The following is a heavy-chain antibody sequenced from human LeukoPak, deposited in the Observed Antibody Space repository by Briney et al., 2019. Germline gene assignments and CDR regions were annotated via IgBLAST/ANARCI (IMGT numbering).Heavy chain of an antibody. V-gene: IGHV4-59*08. D-gene: IGHD6-6*01. CDR1: GGSISSYY. CDR3: ARHRGSSSLFDY. Sequence: KASETLSLTCTVSGGSISSYYWSWIRQPAGKGLEWIGYIYYSGSTYYNPSLKSRVTISVDTSKNQFSLKLSSVTAADTAVYYCARHRGSSSLFDYWGQGTLVTVSS. CDR2: IYYSGST. J-gene: IGHJ4*02.